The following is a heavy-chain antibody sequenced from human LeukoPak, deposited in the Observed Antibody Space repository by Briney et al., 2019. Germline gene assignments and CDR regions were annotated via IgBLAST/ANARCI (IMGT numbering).Heavy chain of an antibody. CDR2: INHSGST. J-gene: IGHJ6*03. Sequence: PSETLSLTCAVYGGSFSGYYWSWIRQPPGKGLEWIGEINHSGSTNYNPSLKSRVTISVDTSKNQFSPKLRSVTAADTAVYYCARGREDFILVPGTKRKSYYMDVWGKGTTVTVSS. V-gene: IGHV4-34*01. CDR3: ARGREDFILVPGTKRKSYYMDV. CDR1: GGSFSGYY. D-gene: IGHD2-2*01.